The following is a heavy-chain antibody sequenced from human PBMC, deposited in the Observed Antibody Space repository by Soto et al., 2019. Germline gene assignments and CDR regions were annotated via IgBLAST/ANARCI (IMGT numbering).Heavy chain of an antibody. Sequence: QVQLVQSGAEVKKPGASVYVSCKASGYTFSDYSVHWVRQAPGQGLEWMGWINPNVGGTNYARKFQGRVTMTRDTSINTVYMKLTRLSPDDTAIYYCARGGREVPRIPYDTWGQGTRVTVSS. CDR2: INPNVGGT. CDR1: GYTFSDYS. V-gene: IGHV1-2*02. D-gene: IGHD3-16*01. J-gene: IGHJ5*02. CDR3: ARGGREVPRIPYDT.